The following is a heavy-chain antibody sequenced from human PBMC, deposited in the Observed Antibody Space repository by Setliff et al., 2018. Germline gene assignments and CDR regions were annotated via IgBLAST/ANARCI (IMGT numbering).Heavy chain of an antibody. V-gene: IGHV1-18*01. D-gene: IGHD5-18*01. CDR1: GFTFKTYS. CDR3: VTFRGYTYGYDY. J-gene: IGHJ4*02. CDR2: TSGYNGNT. Sequence: ASAKVSCKASGFTFKTYSFSWIRQAPGQGLEWVGWTSGYNGNTIYAQNFQDRVTMTTDASTNTAYMELRSLGSDDTAVYYCVTFRGYTYGYDYWGQGTLVTVSS.